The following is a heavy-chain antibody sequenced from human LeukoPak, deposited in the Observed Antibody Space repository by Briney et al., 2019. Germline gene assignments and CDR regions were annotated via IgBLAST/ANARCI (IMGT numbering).Heavy chain of an antibody. V-gene: IGHV1-8*01. J-gene: IGHJ5*02. CDR3: ARGPGVRYFDWFLLGENWFDP. Sequence: ASVTVSCKASGYTFTSYDINWVRQATGQGLEGMGWMNPNSGNTGYAQKFQGRVTMTRNTSISTAYLQLSSLRSEDTAVYYCARGPGVRYFDWFLLGENWFDPWGQGTLVTVSS. CDR2: MNPNSGNT. D-gene: IGHD3-9*01. CDR1: GYTFTSYD.